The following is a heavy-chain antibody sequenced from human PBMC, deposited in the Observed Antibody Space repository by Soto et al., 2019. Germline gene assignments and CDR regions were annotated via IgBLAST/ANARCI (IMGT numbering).Heavy chain of an antibody. V-gene: IGHV5-10-1*01. CDR3: ARQGFSKHYFYAADV. CDR1: GYSFTTHW. CDR2: IDPSNSYI. J-gene: IGHJ6*02. D-gene: IGHD6-13*01. Sequence: GESLKISCQGSGYSFTTHWITWVRQTPGKGLEWMGRIDPSNSYINYSPSFEGHATISADRSTNTAYLHLRSLEASDTATYFCARQGFSKHYFYAADVWGQGTPVTVSS.